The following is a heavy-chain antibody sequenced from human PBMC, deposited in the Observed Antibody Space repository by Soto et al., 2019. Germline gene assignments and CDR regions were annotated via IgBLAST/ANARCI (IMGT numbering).Heavy chain of an antibody. CDR2: IWNDGSNK. J-gene: IGHJ4*02. CDR1: GFTFGDYA. V-gene: IGHV3-30*04. D-gene: IGHD6-13*01. Sequence: PGGSLRLSCTASGFTFGDYAMSWFRQAPGKGLEWVAVIWNDGSNKYYADSVKGRFTISRDNSKNTLYLQMNSLRAEDTAVYYCAKGITQQLVDYWGQGTLVTVSS. CDR3: AKGITQQLVDY.